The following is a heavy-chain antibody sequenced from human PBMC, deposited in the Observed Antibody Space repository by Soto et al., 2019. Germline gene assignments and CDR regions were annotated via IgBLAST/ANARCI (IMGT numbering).Heavy chain of an antibody. J-gene: IGHJ4*02. CDR3: ARGFGDSSGYSDY. D-gene: IGHD3-22*01. Sequence: GASVKVSCKASGDTFTSYYMHWVRQAPGQGLEWMGIINPNSGNTGYAQEFQGRVTMTTDTSTSTAYMELRSLRSDDTAVYYCARGFGDSSGYSDYWGQGTLVTVSS. V-gene: IGHV1-46*01. CDR1: GDTFTSYY. CDR2: INPNSGNT.